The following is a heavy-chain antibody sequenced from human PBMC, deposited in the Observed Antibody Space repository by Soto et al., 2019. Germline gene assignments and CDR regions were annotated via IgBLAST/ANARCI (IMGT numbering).Heavy chain of an antibody. V-gene: IGHV3-30*18. J-gene: IGHJ5*02. CDR2: ISYDGSNK. CDR3: AKASLPWSSGWYPNWFDP. CDR1: GFTFSSYG. Sequence: GGSLRLSCAASGFTFSSYGMHWVRQAPGKGLEWVAVISYDGSNKYYADSVKGRFTISRDNSKNTLYLQMNSLRAEDTAVYYCAKASLPWSSGWYPNWFDPWGQGTLVTVSS. D-gene: IGHD6-19*01.